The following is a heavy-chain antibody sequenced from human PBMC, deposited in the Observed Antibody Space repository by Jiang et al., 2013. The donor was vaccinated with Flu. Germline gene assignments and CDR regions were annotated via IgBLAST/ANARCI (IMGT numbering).Heavy chain of an antibody. J-gene: IGHJ4*02. Sequence: GAEVKKPGTSVKVSCKASGYSFTGFYMHWVRQAPGQGLEWMGRLNPSNGGANLAQKFQDRVSFTRDTSISTAYMELSRLTSDDTAVYYCSRGVFSGYSSQDYWGQGTLVTVSS. CDR1: GYSFTGFY. D-gene: IGHD5-18*01. V-gene: IGHV1-2*06. CDR3: SRGVFSGYSSQDY. CDR2: LNPSNGGA.